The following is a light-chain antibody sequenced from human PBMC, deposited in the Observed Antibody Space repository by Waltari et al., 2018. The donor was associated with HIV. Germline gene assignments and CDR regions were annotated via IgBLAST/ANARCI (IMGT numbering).Light chain of an antibody. CDR3: QQYNNWPPEWT. J-gene: IGKJ1*01. Sequence: EIVMTQSPATLSVSPGERATLSCRASQSVSSNLAWYQQKPGQAPRLLIYGASTRATGIPARFSGIGSGTDFTLTITSLQSEEFALYYCQQYNNWPPEWTFGQGTKVEIK. CDR1: QSVSSN. CDR2: GAS. V-gene: IGKV3-15*01.